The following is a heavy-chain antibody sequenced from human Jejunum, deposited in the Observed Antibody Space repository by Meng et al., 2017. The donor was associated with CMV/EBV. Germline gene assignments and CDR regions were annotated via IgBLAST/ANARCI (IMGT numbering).Heavy chain of an antibody. Sequence: FDFSRYGMHLVRQAPGKGLEWVAIVGYDGSGEEYGASVKGRFTISRDNSKTSLYLQMNSLRPEDTAVYYCAKNRVSYTSSRALDYWGQGSQVTVSS. CDR3: AKNRVSYTSSRALDY. V-gene: IGHV3-33*06. J-gene: IGHJ4*02. D-gene: IGHD2-2*02. CDR2: VGYDGSGE. CDR1: FDFSRYG.